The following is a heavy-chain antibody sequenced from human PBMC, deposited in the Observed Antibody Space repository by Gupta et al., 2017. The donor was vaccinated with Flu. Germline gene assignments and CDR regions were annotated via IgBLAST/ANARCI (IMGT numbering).Heavy chain of an antibody. Sequence: EVLLVESGGGLVQPGGSLRLSCAASGFPFSGYWLHWVRQAPGKGLVWVSRIHSDGTSTNYADSVKGRFTISRDNAKNTLYLQMNSLRAEDTAVYYCTRFKVVPVDQYYYQYYGMDVWGQGTTVTVSS. CDR3: TRFKVVPVDQYYYQYYGMDV. CDR2: IHSDGTST. V-gene: IGHV3-74*01. J-gene: IGHJ6*02. D-gene: IGHD2-2*01. CDR1: GFPFSGYW.